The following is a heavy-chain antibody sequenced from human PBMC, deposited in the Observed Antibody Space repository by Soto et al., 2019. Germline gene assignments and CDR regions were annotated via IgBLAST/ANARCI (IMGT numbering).Heavy chain of an antibody. CDR1: GYTFSDYY. Sequence: ASVKVSCKASGYTFSDYYIHWVRQAPGQGLEWMGWINPNSGGTKYAPKFQGGVTMTRDTSITTAYMELRSLRSDDTAVYYCARLHRYFSGGTYYSDWFDPWGQGTLVTVSS. J-gene: IGHJ5*02. D-gene: IGHD2-15*01. CDR2: INPNSGGT. V-gene: IGHV1-2*02. CDR3: ARLHRYFSGGTYYSDWFDP.